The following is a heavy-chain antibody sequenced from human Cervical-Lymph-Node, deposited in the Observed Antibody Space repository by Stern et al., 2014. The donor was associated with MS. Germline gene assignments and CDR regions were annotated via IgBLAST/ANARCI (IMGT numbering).Heavy chain of an antibody. J-gene: IGHJ3*02. Sequence: VQLVQSGAEVKKPGESLRISCKGSGYSFTSYWISWVRQMPGKGLAWMGRTDPSDPYTNYSPSFQGHVTISADKSISTAYLQWSSLKAADTAMYYCARRCSRRIDAXDXWGQGTMVTVSS. D-gene: IGHD2-15*01. V-gene: IGHV5-10-1*03. CDR1: GYSFTSYW. CDR2: TDPSDPYT. CDR3: ARRCSRRIDAXDX.